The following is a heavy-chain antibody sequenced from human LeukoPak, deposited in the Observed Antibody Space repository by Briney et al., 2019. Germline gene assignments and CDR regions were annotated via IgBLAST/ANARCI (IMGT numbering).Heavy chain of an antibody. V-gene: IGHV3-23*01. D-gene: IGHD6-13*01. J-gene: IGHJ4*02. CDR1: GFTFSSYA. Sequence: PGGSLRLSCAASGFTFSSYAMSWVRQAPGKGLEWVSAISGSGGSTYYADAVRGRFTISRDNSKNTLYLQMNSLRAEDTAVYYCARGMYSRSWYGDYWGQGTLVTVSS. CDR2: ISGSGGST. CDR3: ARGMYSRSWYGDY.